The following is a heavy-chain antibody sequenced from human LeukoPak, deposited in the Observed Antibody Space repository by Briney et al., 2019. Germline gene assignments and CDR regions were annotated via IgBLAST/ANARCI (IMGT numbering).Heavy chain of an antibody. V-gene: IGHV1-18*01. Sequence: ASVKVSCKASGYTFTSYGISWVRQAPGQGLEWMGWISAYNGNTNYAQKLQGRVTITRNTSISTAYMELSSLRSDDTAVYCCASGTGSLVAGSYYYYYYMDFWGKGTTVTVSS. J-gene: IGHJ6*03. CDR1: GYTFTSYG. D-gene: IGHD6-19*01. CDR3: ASGTGSLVAGSYYYYYYMDF. CDR2: ISAYNGNT.